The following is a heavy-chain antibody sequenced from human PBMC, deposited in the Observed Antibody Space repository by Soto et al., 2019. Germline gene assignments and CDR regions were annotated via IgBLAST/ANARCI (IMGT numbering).Heavy chain of an antibody. CDR2: IYYSGST. J-gene: IGHJ6*02. D-gene: IGHD6-13*01. Sequence: SETLSLTCTFSGGSISSSSYYLGWIRQPPGKGLEWIGSIYYSGSTYYNPSLKSRVTISVDTSKNQFSLKLSSVTAADTAVYYCAREPIPDPGIAAAGRYYYYGMDVWGQGTTVTVSS. CDR3: AREPIPDPGIAAAGRYYYYGMDV. V-gene: IGHV4-39*01. CDR1: GGSISSSSYY.